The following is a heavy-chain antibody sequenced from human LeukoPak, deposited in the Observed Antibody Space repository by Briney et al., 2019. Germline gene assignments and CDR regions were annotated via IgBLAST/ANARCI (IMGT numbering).Heavy chain of an antibody. CDR3: ARDILAYGSGPSGYFDL. J-gene: IGHJ2*01. D-gene: IGHD3-10*01. V-gene: IGHV3-9*01. CDR1: GFTFDDYA. Sequence: GGSLRLSCAASGFTFDDYAIHWVRQAPGKGLEWVSGINWNSGSKHYADSVKGRFTISRDNAKNSLYLQMNSLRAEDTALYYCARDILAYGSGPSGYFDLWGRGTLVTVSS. CDR2: INWNSGSK.